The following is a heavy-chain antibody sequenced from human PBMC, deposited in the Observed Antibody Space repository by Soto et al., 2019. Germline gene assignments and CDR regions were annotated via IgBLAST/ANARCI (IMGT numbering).Heavy chain of an antibody. V-gene: IGHV4-31*03. J-gene: IGHJ4*02. CDR3: AREGAAGIAAAGPADY. CDR2: IYYSGST. D-gene: IGHD6-13*01. Sequence: SETLSLTCTVSGGSISSGGYYWSWIRQHPGKGLEWIGYIYYSGSTYYNPSLKSRVTISVDTSKNQFSLKLSSVTAADTAVYYCAREGAAGIAAAGPADYWGQGTLVTVSS. CDR1: GGSISSGGYY.